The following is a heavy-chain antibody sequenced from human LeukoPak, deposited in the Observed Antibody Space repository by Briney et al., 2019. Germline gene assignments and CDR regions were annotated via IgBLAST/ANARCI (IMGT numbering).Heavy chain of an antibody. J-gene: IGHJ4*02. CDR3: ARVASTGPFDY. D-gene: IGHD2-8*02. CDR1: GGSMSDYY. Sequence: SETLSLTCTVSGGSMSDYYWSWIRQPPGKGLEWIGCIYYSGSTDYNPSLKSRVTMSVDTSKNQFSLKLRSVTAANTAVYYCARVASTGPFDYWGQGTLVTVSS. CDR2: IYYSGST. V-gene: IGHV4-59*01.